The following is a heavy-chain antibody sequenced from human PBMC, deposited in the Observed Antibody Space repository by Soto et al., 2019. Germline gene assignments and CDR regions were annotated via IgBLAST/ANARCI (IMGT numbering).Heavy chain of an antibody. J-gene: IGHJ4*02. CDR1: GYTFTSYY. CDR2: INPSGGST. V-gene: IGHV1-46*01. D-gene: IGHD4-17*01. Sequence: ASVKVSCKASGYTFTSYYMHWVRQAPRQGLEWMGIINPSGGSTSYAQKFQGRVTITKDSSKNQVVLTMTNMDPVDTATYYCAHRTTVTTGGSWNFAYWGQGTLVPGSP. CDR3: AHRTTVTTGGSWNFAY.